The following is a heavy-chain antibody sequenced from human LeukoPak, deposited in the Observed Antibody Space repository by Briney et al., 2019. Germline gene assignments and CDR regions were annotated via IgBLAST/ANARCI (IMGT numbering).Heavy chain of an antibody. CDR1: GGSISISSYY. J-gene: IGHJ5*02. Sequence: PSETLSLTCTVSGGSISISSYYWGWIRQPPGKGLEWIESIYYNGISYYNPSLKSRVNISLDKSKKQSSLKLSSVTAADTAVYYCAVNWNYVDNWFDPWGQGTLVTVCS. V-gene: IGHV4-39*01. D-gene: IGHD1-7*01. CDR2: IYYNGIS. CDR3: AVNWNYVDNWFDP.